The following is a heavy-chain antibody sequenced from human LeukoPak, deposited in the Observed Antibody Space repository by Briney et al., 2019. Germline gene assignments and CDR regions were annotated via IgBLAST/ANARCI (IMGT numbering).Heavy chain of an antibody. J-gene: IGHJ4*02. CDR1: GFTFNSYA. Sequence: GGSLRLSCAASGFTFNSYAMSWVRQAPGKGLEWVSTISGTGGNTYYADSVKGQFTISRDNSKNTLYLQMNSLRAEDTAVYYCAKDPYSNYPPLVDYWGQGTLVTVSS. CDR2: ISGTGGNT. CDR3: AKDPYSNYPPLVDY. V-gene: IGHV3-23*01. D-gene: IGHD4-4*01.